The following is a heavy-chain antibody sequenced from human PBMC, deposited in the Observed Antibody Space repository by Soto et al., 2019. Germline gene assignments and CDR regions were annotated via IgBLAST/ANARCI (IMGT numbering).Heavy chain of an antibody. CDR1: GGSVSSGSYY. CDR2: IDYSGHT. Sequence: PSETLSLTCTVTGGSVSSGSYYWSWIRQPPGKGLEWIGYIDYSGHTNYNPSLKSRVTISVDTSKNQFSLKLRSMTAADTAVYYCSRDAVVIRRVLAEIDYWGQGALVTVSS. J-gene: IGHJ4*02. V-gene: IGHV4-61*01. D-gene: IGHD3-10*01. CDR3: SRDAVVIRRVLAEIDY.